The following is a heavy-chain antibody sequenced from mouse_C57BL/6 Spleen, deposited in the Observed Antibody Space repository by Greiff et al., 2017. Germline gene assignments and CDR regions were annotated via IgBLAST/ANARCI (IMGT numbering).Heavy chain of an antibody. CDR1: GFTFSSYA. CDR2: ISSGGDYI. CDR3: TRDSNYVGYFDV. Sequence: EVKLVESGEGLVKPGGSLKLSCAASGFTFSSYAMSWVRQTPEKRLEWVAYISSGGDYIYYADTVKGRFTISRDNARNTLYLQMSSLKSEDTAMYYCTRDSNYVGYFDVWGTGTTVTVSS. V-gene: IGHV5-9-1*02. J-gene: IGHJ1*03. D-gene: IGHD2-5*01.